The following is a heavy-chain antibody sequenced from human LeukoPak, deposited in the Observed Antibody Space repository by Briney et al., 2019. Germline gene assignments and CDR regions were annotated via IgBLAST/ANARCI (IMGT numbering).Heavy chain of an antibody. Sequence: ASVKVSCKASGGTFSSYAISWVRQAPGQRLEWMGWINAGNGNTKYSQKFQGRVTITRDTSASTAYMELSSLRSEDTAAYYCARSRVPAGKYCSGGSCYGGFDYWGQGTLVTVSS. D-gene: IGHD2-15*01. CDR2: INAGNGNT. CDR1: GGTFSSYA. V-gene: IGHV1-3*01. CDR3: ARSRVPAGKYCSGGSCYGGFDY. J-gene: IGHJ4*02.